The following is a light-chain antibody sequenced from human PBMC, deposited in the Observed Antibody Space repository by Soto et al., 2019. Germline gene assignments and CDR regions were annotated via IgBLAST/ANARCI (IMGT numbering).Light chain of an antibody. V-gene: IGLV2-23*01. CDR2: EGT. J-gene: IGLJ3*02. CDR3: CSYARTYTWV. CDR1: SSDVGTYNF. Sequence: QSVLTQAASVSGSPGRSITISCTGTSSDVGTYNFVSWYQQHPGKAPKLMIYEGTKRPSGVSIRFSGSKSGNTASLTISGLQAEDEADYYCCSYARTYTWVFGGGTQLTVL.